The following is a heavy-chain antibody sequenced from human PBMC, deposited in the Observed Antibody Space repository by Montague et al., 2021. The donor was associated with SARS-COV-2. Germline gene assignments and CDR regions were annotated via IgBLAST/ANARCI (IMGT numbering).Heavy chain of an antibody. CDR2: IYYGGST. D-gene: IGHD3-22*01. CDR1: GDSISSGGYY. CDR3: TWATRCIVVLNWFDP. Sequence: TLSLTCTVSGDSISSGGYYCCCIRHPPRKRLEWIGYIYYGGSTYNTXXLKRRVTILVDTSKNLSSLKMSSVTAAYTAVYYCTWATRCIVVLNWFDPWGQGTLVTVSS. J-gene: IGHJ5*02. V-gene: IGHV4-31*03.